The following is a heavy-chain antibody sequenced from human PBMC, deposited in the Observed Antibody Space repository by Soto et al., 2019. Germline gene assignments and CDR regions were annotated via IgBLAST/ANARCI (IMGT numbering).Heavy chain of an antibody. J-gene: IGHJ4*02. D-gene: IGHD3-10*01. V-gene: IGHV3-21*01. CDR3: ARVGTYYGSGSPYYSDY. CDR2: ISSSSSYI. Sequence: LRLSCAASGFSFRSYYMNWVRQAPGKGLGWVSSISSSSSYINYADSVKGRFTISRDNAKNSLYLQMNSLRAEDTAVYYCARVGTYYGSGSPYYSDYWGQGTLVTVSS. CDR1: GFSFRSYY.